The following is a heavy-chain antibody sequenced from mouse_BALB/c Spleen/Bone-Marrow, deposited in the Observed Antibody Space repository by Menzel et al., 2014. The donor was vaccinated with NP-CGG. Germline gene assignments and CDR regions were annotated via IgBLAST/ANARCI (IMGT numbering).Heavy chain of an antibody. CDR2: INPSNGRT. J-gene: IGHJ2*01. CDR1: GYTFTSYW. V-gene: IGHV1S81*02. Sequence: QVQLKQSGAELVKPGASVKLSCKASGYTFTSYWMHWVKQRPGQGLEWIGEINPSNGRTNYNEKFKSKATLTVVKSSSTAYMQLSSLTSEDSAVYYCARGGFDYWGQGTTLTVSS. CDR3: ARGGFDY.